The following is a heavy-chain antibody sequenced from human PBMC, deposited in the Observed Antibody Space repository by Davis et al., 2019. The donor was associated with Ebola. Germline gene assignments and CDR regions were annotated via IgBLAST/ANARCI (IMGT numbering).Heavy chain of an antibody. CDR3: ARTCSGGSCPSYWFDP. CDR1: GYTFTSYA. D-gene: IGHD2-15*01. J-gene: IGHJ5*02. Sequence: AASVKVSCKASGYTFTSYAISWVRQAPGQGLEWMGGIIPIFGTANYAQKFQGRVTITADESTSTAYMELSSLRSEDTAVYYCARTCSGGSCPSYWFDPWGQGTLVTVSS. CDR2: IIPIFGTA. V-gene: IGHV1-69*13.